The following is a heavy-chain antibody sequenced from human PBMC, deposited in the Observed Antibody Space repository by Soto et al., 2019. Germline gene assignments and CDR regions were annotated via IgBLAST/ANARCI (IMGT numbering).Heavy chain of an antibody. CDR2: MNPKSGNT. CDR3: ARDNMYNWNAEGWFDP. V-gene: IGHV1-8*01. J-gene: IGHJ5*02. D-gene: IGHD1-20*01. CDR1: GYIFSDYD. Sequence: QVHLVHSGAEVKKPGASVKVSCKASGYIFSDYDINLVRQATVQGPEWMGWMNPKSGNTGYAQKFQGSVTMSRNNSINAAYIDLSSLGSDDSAVDSGARDNMYNWNAEGWFDPCGQGTLVPVSS.